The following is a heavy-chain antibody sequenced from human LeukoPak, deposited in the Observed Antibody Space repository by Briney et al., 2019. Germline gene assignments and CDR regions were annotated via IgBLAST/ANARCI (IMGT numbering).Heavy chain of an antibody. CDR1: GISFSSYA. CDR2: IGGTGNNT. J-gene: IGHJ4*02. V-gene: IGHV3-23*01. D-gene: IGHD3-10*01. CDR3: AKDHAYGSRTFYYYFDY. Sequence: PGGSLRLSCGVSGISFSSYAMTWVRQAPGKGLEWVSAIGGTGNNTYYADSVKGRFTISRDNSKNTLYLQMNSLRAEDTAVYYCAKDHAYGSRTFYYYFDYWGQGTLVTVSS.